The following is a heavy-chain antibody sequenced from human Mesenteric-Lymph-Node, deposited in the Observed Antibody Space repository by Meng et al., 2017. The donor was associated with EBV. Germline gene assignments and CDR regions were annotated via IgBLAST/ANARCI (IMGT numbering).Heavy chain of an antibody. CDR1: GVSISSAYYY. D-gene: IGHD3-22*01. Sequence: QLHLKEPGHGPVTPSGTLSLTGSVSGVSISSAYYYWGWIRQTPGKGLEWIGTMYFGGSTNYNPSLESRVTISKDRANNQFSLKLTSVTAADTAVYYCATDSSKGYYYFDYWGRGALVTVSS. V-gene: IGHV4-39*07. CDR2: MYFGGST. CDR3: ATDSSKGYYYFDY. J-gene: IGHJ4*02.